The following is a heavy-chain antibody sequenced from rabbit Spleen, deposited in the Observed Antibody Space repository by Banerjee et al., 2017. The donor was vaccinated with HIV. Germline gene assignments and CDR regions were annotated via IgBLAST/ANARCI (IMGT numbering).Heavy chain of an antibody. V-gene: IGHV1S45*01. CDR1: GFSFSDRDV. CDR3: ARDRGDYRYDANNL. CDR2: INTATSKA. Sequence: QEQLEESGGDLVKPEGSLTLTCKASGFSFSDRDVMCWVRQAPGKGLEWIACINTATSKAVYANWAKGRFTISKTSSTTVTLQMTSLTDADTATYFCARDRGDYRYDANNLWGQGTLVTVS. D-gene: IGHD6-1*01. J-gene: IGHJ4*01.